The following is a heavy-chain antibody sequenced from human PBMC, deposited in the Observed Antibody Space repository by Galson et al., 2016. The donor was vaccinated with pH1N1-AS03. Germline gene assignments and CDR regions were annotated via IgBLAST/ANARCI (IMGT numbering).Heavy chain of an antibody. Sequence: VKVSCKASGYTSSDYYMHWVRQAPGQELEWVGWINPSSGGTKYTQRFQGRVTMTRDTSISTAYMELSRLTSDDTAVYFCARGGGSSLDYWGQGTLAPVSS. J-gene: IGHJ4*02. CDR1: GYTSSDYY. D-gene: IGHD1-26*01. CDR3: ARGGGSSLDY. V-gene: IGHV1-2*02. CDR2: INPSSGGT.